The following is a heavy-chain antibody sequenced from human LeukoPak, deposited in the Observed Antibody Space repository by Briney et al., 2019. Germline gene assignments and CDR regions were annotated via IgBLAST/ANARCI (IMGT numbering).Heavy chain of an antibody. V-gene: IGHV4-39*01. CDR1: GGSISSSSYY. D-gene: IGHD6-19*01. Sequence: SETLSLTCTVSGGSISSSSYYWGWIRQPPGKRLEWIGSIYYSGSTYYNPSLKSRVTISVDTSKNQFSLRLSSVTAADTAVYYCARRPYTSGWYYYFDYWGQGTLVTVSS. CDR2: IYYSGST. CDR3: ARRPYTSGWYYYFDY. J-gene: IGHJ4*02.